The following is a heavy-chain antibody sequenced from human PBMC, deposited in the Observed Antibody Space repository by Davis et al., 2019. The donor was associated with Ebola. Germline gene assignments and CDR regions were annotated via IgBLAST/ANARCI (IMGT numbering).Heavy chain of an antibody. V-gene: IGHV3-30-3*01. CDR3: ARGADVIIVVATPVDY. J-gene: IGHJ4*02. CDR2: ISYDGSNK. Sequence: GGSLRLSCAASGFTFSSYAMHWVRQAPGKGLEWVAVISYDGSNKYYADSVKGRFTISRDNSKNTLYLQMNSLRAEDTAVYYCARGADVIIVVATPVDYWGQGTLVTVSS. D-gene: IGHD3-22*01. CDR1: GFTFSSYA.